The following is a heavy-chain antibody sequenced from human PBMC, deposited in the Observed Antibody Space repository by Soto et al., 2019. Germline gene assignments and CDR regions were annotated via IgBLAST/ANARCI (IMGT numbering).Heavy chain of an antibody. D-gene: IGHD3-9*01. V-gene: IGHV1-18*01. CDR3: ARDRMTYYDILTGYYPGPGAFDI. CDR1: GYTFTSYG. J-gene: IGHJ3*02. Sequence: RASVKVSCKASGYTFTSYGISWVRQAPGQGLEWMGWISAYNGNTNYAQKLQGRVTMTTDTSTSTAYMELRSLRSDDTAVYYCARDRMTYYDILTGYYPGPGAFDIWGQGTMVTVSS. CDR2: ISAYNGNT.